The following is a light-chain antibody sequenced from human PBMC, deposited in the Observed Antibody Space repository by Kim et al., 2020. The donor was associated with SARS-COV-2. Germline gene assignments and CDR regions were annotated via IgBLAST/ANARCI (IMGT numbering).Light chain of an antibody. CDR2: ANT. Sequence: QSVLTQSPSVSAAPGQRITISCSTKTTNIGENSVSWFQHLPGGGPRVVIYANTLRPSGVPDRFSGSRSGTSATLDIAGLQTEDEGEYFCAAWDDTLAAGLFGGGTQLTVL. CDR1: TTNIGENS. J-gene: IGLJ3*02. CDR3: AAWDDTLAAGL. V-gene: IGLV1-51*01.